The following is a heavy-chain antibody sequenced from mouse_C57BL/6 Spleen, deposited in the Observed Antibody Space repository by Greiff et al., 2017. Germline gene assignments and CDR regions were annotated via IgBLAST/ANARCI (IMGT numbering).Heavy chain of an antibody. CDR3: ARIGDSFDY. J-gene: IGHJ2*01. D-gene: IGHD3-3*01. V-gene: IGHV1-55*01. CDR2: IYPGSGST. CDR1: GYTFTSYW. Sequence: VKLVESGAELVKPGASVKMSCKASGYTFTSYWITWVKQRPGQGLEWIGDIYPGSGSTNYNEKFKSKATLTVDTSSSTAYMQLSSLTSEDSAVYYWARIGDSFDYWGQGTTLTVAS.